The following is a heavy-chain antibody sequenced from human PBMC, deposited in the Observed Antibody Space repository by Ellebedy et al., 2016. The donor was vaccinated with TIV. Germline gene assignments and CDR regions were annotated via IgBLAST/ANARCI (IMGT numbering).Heavy chain of an antibody. CDR3: AKDRTSGDGYWVFDS. V-gene: IGHV3-23*01. CDR1: GFTFSPYA. Sequence: GESLKISCAASGFTFSPYAMAWVRQAPGKGLEGVSGIVGSGAEKYADSVKGRFTISRDNSKRTVDLQMRSVRAEDTAVYFCAKDRTSGDGYWVFDSWGQGTMVSVSS. CDR2: IVGSGA. J-gene: IGHJ4*02. D-gene: IGHD2-21*02.